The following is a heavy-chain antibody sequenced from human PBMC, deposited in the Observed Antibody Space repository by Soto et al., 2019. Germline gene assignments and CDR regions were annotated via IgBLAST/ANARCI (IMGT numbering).Heavy chain of an antibody. J-gene: IGHJ4*02. D-gene: IGHD2-8*01. CDR1: GGYISSGGNY. V-gene: IGHV4-31*03. Sequence: QVQLQESGPGLVKPSQTLSLTCSVSGGYISSGGNYWSWIRQHPGKGLEWIGFIYYTGHTKYNAAFKSRVNIAGDMSQNLFSLTLTSVTAADTAVYYCAREDINESFFDSWGPGILVTVSS. CDR3: AREDINESFFDS. CDR2: IYYTGHT.